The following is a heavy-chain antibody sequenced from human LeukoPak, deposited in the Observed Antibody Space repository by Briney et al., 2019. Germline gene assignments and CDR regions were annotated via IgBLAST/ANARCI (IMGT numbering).Heavy chain of an antibody. CDR1: GYSISSGYY. J-gene: IGHJ5*02. D-gene: IGHD2-2*03. CDR3: ARVAIVVVPAAMSSWFDP. CDR2: IYHSGST. V-gene: IGHV4-38-2*02. Sequence: SETLSLTCTVSGYSISSGYYWGWIRQPPGKGLEWIGSIYHSGSTYYNPSLKSRVTISVDTSKNQFSLKLSSVTAADTAVYYCARVAIVVVPAAMSSWFDPWGQGTLVTVSS.